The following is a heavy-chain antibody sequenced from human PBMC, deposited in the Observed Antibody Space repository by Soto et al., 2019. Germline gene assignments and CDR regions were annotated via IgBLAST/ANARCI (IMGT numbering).Heavy chain of an antibody. CDR1: GGSISSGGYY. V-gene: IGHV4-31*03. J-gene: IGHJ5*02. CDR2: IYYSGST. D-gene: IGHD3-22*01. CDR3: ASWYYYDSSGYVRWFDP. Sequence: PSETLSLTCTVSGGSISSGGYYWSWIRQHPGKGLEWIGYIYYSGSTYYNPSLKSRVTISVDTSKNQFSLKLSSVTAADTAVYYCASWYYYDSSGYVRWFDPWGQGTLVTVSS.